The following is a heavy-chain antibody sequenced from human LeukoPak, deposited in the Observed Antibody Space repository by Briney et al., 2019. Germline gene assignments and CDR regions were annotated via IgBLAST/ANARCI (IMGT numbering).Heavy chain of an antibody. D-gene: IGHD3-9*01. J-gene: IGHJ4*02. CDR3: AKDKYDILTGYAN. CDR2: ISYDGSNK. CDR1: GFTFSSYG. Sequence: PGRSLRPSCAASGFTFSSYGMHWVRQAPGRGLEWVAVISYDGSNKYYADSVKGRFTISRDNSKNTLYLQMNSLRAEDTAVYYCAKDKYDILTGYANWGQGTLVTVSS. V-gene: IGHV3-30*18.